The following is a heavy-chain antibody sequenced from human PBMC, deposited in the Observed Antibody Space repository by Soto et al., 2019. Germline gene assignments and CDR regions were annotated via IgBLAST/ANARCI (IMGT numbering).Heavy chain of an antibody. CDR3: ARDKITGRFDY. J-gene: IGHJ4*02. V-gene: IGHV4-34*01. CDR2: INHSGST. Sequence: QVQLQQWGAGLLKPSETLSLTCAVYGGSFSGYYWTWIRQPPGTGLEWIGEINHSGSTNYNPSLKSRGTISVDTSKYQFSLKLTSVTAADTAVYYCARDKITGRFDYWGQGTLVTVSS. D-gene: IGHD2-8*02. CDR1: GGSFSGYY.